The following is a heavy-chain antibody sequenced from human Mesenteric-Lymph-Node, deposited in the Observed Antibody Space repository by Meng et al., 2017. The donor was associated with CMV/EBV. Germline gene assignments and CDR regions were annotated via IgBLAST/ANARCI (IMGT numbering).Heavy chain of an antibody. D-gene: IGHD4-17*01. J-gene: IGHJ1*01. CDR3: ARLGGSLIYGDEVYFQH. CDR1: LTFISYA. CDR2: ISGSDGST. Sequence: LTFISYAMSWVRQAPGKGLEWVSIISGSDGSTYYADSVKGRFTISRDNSKNTLYLQMNSLRAEDTAVYYCARLGGSLIYGDEVYFQHWGQGTLVTVSS. V-gene: IGHV3-23*01.